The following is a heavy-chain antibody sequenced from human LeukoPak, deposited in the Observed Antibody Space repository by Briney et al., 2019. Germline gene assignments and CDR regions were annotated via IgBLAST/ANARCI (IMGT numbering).Heavy chain of an antibody. CDR3: AGSGHTISDAFDI. Sequence: GGSLRLSCAASGFTFSSYGMHWVRQAPGKGLEWVAFIRYDGSNKYYADSVKGRFTISRDNSKNTLYLQMNSLRAEDTAVYYCAGSGHTISDAFDIWGQGTMVTVSS. D-gene: IGHD3-9*01. CDR2: IRYDGSNK. V-gene: IGHV3-30*02. CDR1: GFTFSSYG. J-gene: IGHJ3*02.